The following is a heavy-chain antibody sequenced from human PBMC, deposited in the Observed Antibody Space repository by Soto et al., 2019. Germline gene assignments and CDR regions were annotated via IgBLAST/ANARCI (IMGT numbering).Heavy chain of an antibody. V-gene: IGHV4-31*03. J-gene: IGHJ6*02. CDR2: IYYSGST. CDR3: ARASSAGDSSGSYTLYYYYGMDV. D-gene: IGHD3-22*01. Sequence: PSETLSLTCTVSGGSISSGGYYWSWIRQHPGKGLEWIGYIYYSGSTYYNPSLKSRVTISVDTSKNQFSLKLSSVTAADTAVYYCARASSAGDSSGSYTLYYYYGMDVWGQGTTVTVSS. CDR1: GGSISSGGYY.